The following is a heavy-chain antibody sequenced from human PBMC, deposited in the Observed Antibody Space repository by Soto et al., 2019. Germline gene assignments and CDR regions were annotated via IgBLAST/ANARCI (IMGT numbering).Heavy chain of an antibody. V-gene: IGHV4-59*08. CDR3: AKHIGRGRRPPPPFDY. J-gene: IGHJ4*02. D-gene: IGHD6-25*01. Sequence: PSETLSLTCTVSGGSLNSFYWSWIRQPPGKELEWIGYIYNSGNTNYNPSLQSRVTMSVDTSKNTFSLKLSSVTAADTAIYYCAKHIGRGRRPPPPFDYWGQGTPVTVSS. CDR2: IYNSGNT. CDR1: GGSLNSFY.